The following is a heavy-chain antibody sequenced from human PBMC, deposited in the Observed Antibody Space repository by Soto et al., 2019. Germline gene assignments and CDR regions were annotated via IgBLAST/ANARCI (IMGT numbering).Heavy chain of an antibody. J-gene: IGHJ4*02. CDR1: GGLISGYY. CDR3: ARGWGRIFDY. D-gene: IGHD7-27*01. Sequence: QVQLQQWCTGLLKPSETLSLTCAVYGGLISGYYWNWIRQPPGKGLEWIGEINQSGSINYNPSLKSRVTISVDTSKNQFSLNLSSVTAADTAVYYCARGWGRIFDYWGQGSLVTVSS. CDR2: INQSGSI. V-gene: IGHV4-34*01.